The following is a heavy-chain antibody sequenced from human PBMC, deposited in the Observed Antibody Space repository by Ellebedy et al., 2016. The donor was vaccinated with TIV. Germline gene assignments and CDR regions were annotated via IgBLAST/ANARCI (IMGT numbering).Heavy chain of an antibody. V-gene: IGHV5-51*01. J-gene: IGHJ4*02. CDR2: IYPGDSDT. CDR1: GYTFAGYW. Sequence: KVSXKGSGYTFAGYWIAWVRQVPGKGLEWMGIIYPGDSDTRYNPSFQGQVTISADKSISAAYLQWSSLKASDTAMYYCARQVGATAEIDYWGQGTLVTVSS. CDR3: ARQVGATAEIDY. D-gene: IGHD1-26*01.